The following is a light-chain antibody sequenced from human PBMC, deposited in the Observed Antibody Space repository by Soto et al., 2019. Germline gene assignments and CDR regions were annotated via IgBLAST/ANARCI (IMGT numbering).Light chain of an antibody. CDR2: DAS. Sequence: AIQLTQSPSSLSASVGDRVTITCRASQVISSALAWYQQKPGKAPKLLIYDASSLESGVPSRFSGSGPGTDFTRTISSLQSEDFATYYCQHFNSYPHLSTFGPGTKVYLK. CDR3: QHFNSYPHLST. CDR1: QVISSA. J-gene: IGKJ3*01. V-gene: IGKV1-13*02.